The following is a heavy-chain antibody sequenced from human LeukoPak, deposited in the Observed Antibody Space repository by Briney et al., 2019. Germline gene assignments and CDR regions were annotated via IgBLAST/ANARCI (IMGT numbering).Heavy chain of an antibody. Sequence: PGRSLRSSCAASGFTFDDYAMYWVRQAPGKGLEWVSGISWNSGSIGYADSVKGRFTISRDNAKDSLYLQMNSLRAEDTALYYCAKANHYGDYLDYWGQGTLVTVSS. CDR3: AKANHYGDYLDY. J-gene: IGHJ4*02. CDR2: ISWNSGSI. V-gene: IGHV3-9*01. CDR1: GFTFDDYA. D-gene: IGHD4-17*01.